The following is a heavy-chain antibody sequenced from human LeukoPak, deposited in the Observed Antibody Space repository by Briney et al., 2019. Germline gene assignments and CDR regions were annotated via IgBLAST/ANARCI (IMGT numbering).Heavy chain of an antibody. J-gene: IGHJ4*02. CDR2: IYYSGTT. D-gene: IGHD3-16*02. CDR3: ARARGSMITFGGVIVPKYYFDY. CDR1: GGSISSYY. Sequence: SETLSLTCTVSGGSISSYYWSWIRQPPGKGLEWIGYIYYSGTTNYNPSLKSRVTISVDTSKNQFSLKLSSVPAADTAVYYCARARGSMITFGGVIVPKYYFDYWGQGTLVTVSS. V-gene: IGHV4-59*01.